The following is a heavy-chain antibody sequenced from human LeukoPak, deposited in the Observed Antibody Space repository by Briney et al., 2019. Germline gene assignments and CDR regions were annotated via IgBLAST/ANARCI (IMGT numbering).Heavy chain of an antibody. CDR3: ARVSHIVGATKGSFDY. D-gene: IGHD1-26*01. V-gene: IGHV1-2*02. CDR1: GYTFTGYY. Sequence: ASVKVSCKASGYTFTGYYMHWVRQAPGQGLEWMGWINPNSGDTNYAQKFQGRVTMNRDTSIGTAYMELSRLRSDDTAVYYCARVSHIVGATKGSFDYWGQGTLVTVSS. CDR2: INPNSGDT. J-gene: IGHJ4*02.